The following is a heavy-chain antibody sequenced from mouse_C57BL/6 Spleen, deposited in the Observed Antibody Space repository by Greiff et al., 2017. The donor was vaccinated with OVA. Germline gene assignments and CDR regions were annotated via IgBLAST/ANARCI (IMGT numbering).Heavy chain of an antibody. V-gene: IGHV8-8*01. CDR3: ARIVYGNPGWYFDV. D-gene: IGHD2-1*01. CDR2: IWWDDDK. J-gene: IGHJ1*03. Sequence: QVTLKESGPGLLQPSQPLSLTCSFSGFSLSTFGMGVGWIRQPSGKGLEWLAHIWWDDDKYYNPALKSRLTISKDTSKNQVFLKIANVDTADTATYYCARIVYGNPGWYFDVWGTGTTVTVSS. CDR1: GFSLSTFGMG.